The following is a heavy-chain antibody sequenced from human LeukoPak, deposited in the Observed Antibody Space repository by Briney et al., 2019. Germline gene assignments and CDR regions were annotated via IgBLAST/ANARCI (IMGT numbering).Heavy chain of an antibody. CDR3: ARDVIVGATSGRRVYYGMDV. D-gene: IGHD1-26*01. CDR1: GFTFSSNY. V-gene: IGHV3-53*04. CDR2: IYSGGST. Sequence: GSLRLSCAASGFTFSSNYMSWVSQAPGKGLEWVSVIYSGGSTYYADSVKGRFTISRHNCKKRLYLQMKSLRAEDTAVYYCARDVIVGATSGRRVYYGMDVWGQGTTVTVSS. J-gene: IGHJ6*02.